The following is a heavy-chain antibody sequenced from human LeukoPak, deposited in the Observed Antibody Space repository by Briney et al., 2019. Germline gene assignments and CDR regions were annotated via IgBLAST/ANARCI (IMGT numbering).Heavy chain of an antibody. D-gene: IGHD5-18*01. Sequence: SETLSLTCTVSGDSISTYYWSWIRQPPGKGLEWIANIDYRGSTTYNPSLRSRVTISVDTSRNQFSLKLYSVTAADTAVYYCARSRSGYSYDHAAFEIWGQGTMVTVSS. J-gene: IGHJ3*02. CDR3: ARSRSGYSYDHAAFEI. V-gene: IGHV4-59*01. CDR1: GDSISTYY. CDR2: IDYRGST.